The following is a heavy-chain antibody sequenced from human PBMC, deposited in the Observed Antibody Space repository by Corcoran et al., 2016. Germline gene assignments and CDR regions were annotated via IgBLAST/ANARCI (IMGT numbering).Heavy chain of an antibody. Sequence: QVQLQESGPGLVKPSGTLSLTCAVSGGSISSNNWWSWVRQPPGKGLEWMGEIYHSGSTNYNPSLKSRVTISVDKSKNQFSLKLSSVTAADTAQDYCAGYGGSAPWGGVWFDPWGQGTLVTVSS. CDR2: IYHSGST. D-gene: IGHD3-16*01. CDR1: GGSISSNNW. V-gene: IGHV4-4*02. J-gene: IGHJ5*02. CDR3: AGYGGSAPWGGVWFDP.